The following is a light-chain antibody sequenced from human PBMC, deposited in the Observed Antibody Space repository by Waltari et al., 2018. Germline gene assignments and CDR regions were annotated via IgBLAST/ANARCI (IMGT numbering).Light chain of an antibody. CDR2: DVS. J-gene: IGKJ2*01. CDR1: QDLMYDDGKTY. CDR3: MQAINLYT. V-gene: IGKV2-29*02. Sequence: DVVMTQTPLSLSVPPGQPASFSCKSSQDLMYDDGKTYLFWYLQKPGQSPQPLMYDVSSRFSGVPERFSGSGSGTDFTLTISRVEPEDVGVYYCMQAINLYTFGQGTKLEI.